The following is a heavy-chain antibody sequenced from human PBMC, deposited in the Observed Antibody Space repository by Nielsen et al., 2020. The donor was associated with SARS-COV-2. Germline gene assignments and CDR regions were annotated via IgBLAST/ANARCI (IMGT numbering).Heavy chain of an antibody. CDR3: SSPTVAF. J-gene: IGHJ4*02. D-gene: IGHD4-23*01. V-gene: IGHV3-9*01. CDR1: GFTFDDYA. CDR2: ISWNSGSI. Sequence: SLKISCAASGFTFDDYAMHWVRQAPGKGLEWVSGISWNSGSIGYADSVKGRFTISRDNAKNSLCLQMNSLKSEDTAVYYCSSPTVAFWGQGTLVTVSS.